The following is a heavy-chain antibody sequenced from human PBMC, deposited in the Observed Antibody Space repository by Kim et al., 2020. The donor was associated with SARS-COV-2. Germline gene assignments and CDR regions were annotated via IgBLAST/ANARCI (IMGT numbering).Heavy chain of an antibody. CDR3: ARGGDRIQLWLLPFDY. Sequence: ASVKVSCKASGYTFTSYGISWVRQAPGQGREGMGWISAYNGNTNYAQKLQGRVTMTTDTSTSTAYMELRSLRSDDTAVYYCARGGDRIQLWLLPFDYWGQGTLVTVSS. V-gene: IGHV1-18*01. CDR1: GYTFTSYG. J-gene: IGHJ4*02. D-gene: IGHD5-18*01. CDR2: ISAYNGNT.